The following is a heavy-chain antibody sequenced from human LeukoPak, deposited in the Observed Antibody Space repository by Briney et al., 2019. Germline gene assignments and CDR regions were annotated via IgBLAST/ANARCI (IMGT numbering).Heavy chain of an antibody. Sequence: GGSLRLSCAASGFTFSSYAMSWVRQAPGKGLEWVSAISGSGGSAYYADSVKGRFTISRDNSKNTLYLQMNGLRAEDTAVYYCAKNGVLIYYFDYWGQGTLVTVSS. V-gene: IGHV3-23*01. CDR2: ISGSGGSA. CDR1: GFTFSSYA. J-gene: IGHJ4*02. D-gene: IGHD2-8*02. CDR3: AKNGVLIYYFDY.